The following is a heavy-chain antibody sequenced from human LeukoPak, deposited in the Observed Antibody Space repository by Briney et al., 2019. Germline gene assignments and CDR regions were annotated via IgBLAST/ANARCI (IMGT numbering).Heavy chain of an antibody. CDR2: MNPNSGNT. D-gene: IGHD3-10*01. V-gene: IGHV1-8*01. Sequence: ASVKVSCKASGYTFTSYDINWVRQATGQGLEWMGWMNPNSGNTGYAQKFQGRVTMTRNTSISTAYMELSSLRSEDTAVYYCARPRYYYGSGSYGYWGQGALVTVSS. CDR1: GYTFTSYD. CDR3: ARPRYYYGSGSYGY. J-gene: IGHJ4*02.